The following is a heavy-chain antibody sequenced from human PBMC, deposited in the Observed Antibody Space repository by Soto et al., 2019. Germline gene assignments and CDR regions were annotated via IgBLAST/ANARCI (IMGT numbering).Heavy chain of an antibody. CDR2: ISYDGSNK. V-gene: IGHV3-30*03. Sequence: GALRLSCAASGFTFSSYGMHWVRQAPGKGLEWVAVISYDGSNKYYADSVKGRFTISRDNAENTLYLQMNNLRADDTAVYYCVRVLKSIGWDNDVFDIWGQGTMVTVSS. CDR1: GFTFSSYG. J-gene: IGHJ3*02. CDR3: VRVLKSIGWDNDVFDI. D-gene: IGHD6-19*01.